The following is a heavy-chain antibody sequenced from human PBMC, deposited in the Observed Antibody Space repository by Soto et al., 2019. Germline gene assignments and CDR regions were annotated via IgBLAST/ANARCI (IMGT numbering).Heavy chain of an antibody. CDR3: ATDSGTTVYYYGMDV. J-gene: IGHJ6*02. D-gene: IGHD1-7*01. Sequence: ASVKVSCKVSGYTLTELSMHWVRQAPGKGLEWMGGFDPEDGETIYAQKFQGRVTMTEDTSTDTAYLELSSLRSEDTAVYYCATDSGTTVYYYGMDVWGQGTTVTVSS. CDR1: GYTLTELS. CDR2: FDPEDGET. V-gene: IGHV1-24*01.